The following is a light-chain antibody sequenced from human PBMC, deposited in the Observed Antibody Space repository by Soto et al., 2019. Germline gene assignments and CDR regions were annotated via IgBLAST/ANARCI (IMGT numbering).Light chain of an antibody. CDR2: RNS. V-gene: IGLV1-47*01. J-gene: IGLJ3*02. Sequence: QSVLTQPPSTSGTPGQRVTLSCSGGSSNIENNYVYWYQQFPGAAPKLLIYRNSQRPSGVPDRFSASKSGTSASLAISGLRSEDEADYHCAAWDDSLSGWVFGGGTKLTV. CDR3: AAWDDSLSGWV. CDR1: SSNIENNY.